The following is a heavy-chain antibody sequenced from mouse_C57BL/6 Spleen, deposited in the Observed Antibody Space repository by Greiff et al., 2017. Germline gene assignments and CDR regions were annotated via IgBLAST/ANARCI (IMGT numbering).Heavy chain of an antibody. CDR3: AKGGYGSRYFDY. Sequence: EVKLVESGGGLVKPGGSLKLSCAASGFTFSDYGMHWVRQAPEKGLEWVAYISSGSSTIYYADTVKGRFTISRYNAKNTLFLQMTSLRSEDTAMYYCAKGGYGSRYFDYWGQGTTLTVSS. V-gene: IGHV5-17*01. CDR2: ISSGSSTI. J-gene: IGHJ2*01. CDR1: GFTFSDYG. D-gene: IGHD1-1*01.